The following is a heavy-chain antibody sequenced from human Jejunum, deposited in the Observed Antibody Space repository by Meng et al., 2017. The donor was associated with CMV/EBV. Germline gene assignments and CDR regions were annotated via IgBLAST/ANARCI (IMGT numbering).Heavy chain of an antibody. Sequence: QLQLQESGPERVKPSETLSLLCTVSGDSISSSNYYWGWIRQSPGKGLEWIGSIYYTGSTYYNPSLKSRLTISIDTSKNQFSLKLSSVTAADTAIYYCARGLSTSSSGYWGQGTLVTVSS. CDR1: GDSISSSNYY. CDR3: ARGLSTSSSGY. CDR2: IYYTGST. V-gene: IGHV4-39*07. J-gene: IGHJ4*02. D-gene: IGHD6-6*01.